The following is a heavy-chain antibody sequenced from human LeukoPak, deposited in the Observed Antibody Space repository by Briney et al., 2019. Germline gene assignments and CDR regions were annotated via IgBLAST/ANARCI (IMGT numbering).Heavy chain of an antibody. CDR2: IYYSKNT. CDR3: VSPRGFSYGYFDY. J-gene: IGHJ4*02. D-gene: IGHD5-18*01. CDR1: GGSISSSSAY. V-gene: IGHV4-39*01. Sequence: SETLSLTCTVSGGSISSSSAYWGWIRQPPGKGLEWIGSIYYSKNTYYNPSLKSRVTISADTSKNQFSLTLGSVSATDTAVYYCVSPRGFSYGYFDYWGQGTLVTISS.